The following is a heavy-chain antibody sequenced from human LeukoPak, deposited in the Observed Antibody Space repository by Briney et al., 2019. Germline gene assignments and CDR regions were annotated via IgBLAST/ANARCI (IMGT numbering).Heavy chain of an antibody. D-gene: IGHD3/OR15-3a*01. CDR3: ARRAGTGGREHFDY. J-gene: IGHJ4*02. V-gene: IGHV4-59*08. Sequence: PSETLSLTCTVSGGSISSYYWSWIRQPPGEGLEWIGYVYYSGSTKYNPSLKSRVTISVETSKNQFSVNLSSVTAADTAVYYCARRAGTGGREHFDYWGQGTLVTVSS. CDR2: VYYSGST. CDR1: GGSISSYY.